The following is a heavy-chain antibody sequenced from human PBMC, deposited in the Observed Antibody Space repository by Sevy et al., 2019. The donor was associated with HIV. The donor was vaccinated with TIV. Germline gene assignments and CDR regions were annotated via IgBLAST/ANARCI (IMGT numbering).Heavy chain of an antibody. CDR2: INESGIT. J-gene: IGHJ5*02. V-gene: IGHV4-34*01. D-gene: IGHD2-2*01. Sequence: SETLSLTCAVHDGSFSGYYWNWIRQLPGKGLEWIGEINESGITYYNPSLKSRVTISVVTSKKQFSLKLTSVTAADTAVYFCARSPPVVVVPGAPSWFDPWGQGTLVTVSS. CDR3: ARSPPVVVVPGAPSWFDP. CDR1: DGSFSGYY.